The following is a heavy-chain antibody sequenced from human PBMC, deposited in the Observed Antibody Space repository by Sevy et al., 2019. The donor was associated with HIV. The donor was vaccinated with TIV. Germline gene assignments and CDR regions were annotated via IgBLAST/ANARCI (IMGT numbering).Heavy chain of an antibody. D-gene: IGHD2-2*02. CDR1: GFTFSRYT. V-gene: IGHV3-21*01. CDR2: ISSSNNNI. CDR3: VREARTYMDF. Sequence: GGSLRLSCAASGFTFSRYTMNWVRQAPGKGLEWVSSISSSNNNIYYANSMKGRFTISRDNAKNSLYLQMNSLRDEDTAMYYCVREARTYMDFWGQGTLVTVSS. J-gene: IGHJ4*02.